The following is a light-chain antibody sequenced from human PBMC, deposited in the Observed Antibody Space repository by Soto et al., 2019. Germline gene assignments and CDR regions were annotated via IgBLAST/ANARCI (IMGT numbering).Light chain of an antibody. CDR2: DVN. J-gene: IGLJ1*01. CDR1: SSDVGAYNY. V-gene: IGLV2-14*01. CDR3: CSYTTISSYV. Sequence: QSALTQPASVSGSPGQSIAISCTGTSSDVGAYNYVSWYQQYPGKAPKLMVYDVNNRPSGVSNRFFGSKSGNTASLPISGLQAEDAADYYCCSYTTISSYVFGTGTKLTVL.